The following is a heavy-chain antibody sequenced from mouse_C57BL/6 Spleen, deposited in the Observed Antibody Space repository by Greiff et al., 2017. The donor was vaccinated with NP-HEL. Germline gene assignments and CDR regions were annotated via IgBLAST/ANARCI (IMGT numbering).Heavy chain of an antibody. CDR2: IDPSDSYT. V-gene: IGHV1-69*01. CDR3: ARSHYYGDWYFDV. J-gene: IGHJ1*03. Sequence: VQLQQPGAELVMPGASVKLSCKASGYTFTSYWMHWVKQRPGQGLEWIGEIDPSDSYTNYNQKFKGKSTLTVDKSSSTAYMQLSSLTSEDSAVYYCARSHYYGDWYFDVWGTGTTVTVSS. D-gene: IGHD1-1*01. CDR1: GYTFTSYW.